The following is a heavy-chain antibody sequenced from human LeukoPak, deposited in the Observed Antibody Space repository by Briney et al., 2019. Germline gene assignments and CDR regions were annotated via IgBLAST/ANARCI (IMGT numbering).Heavy chain of an antibody. D-gene: IGHD5-18*01. V-gene: IGHV1-69*13. CDR1: GGTFNNYA. CDR3: AISSSGYTYGYVSGWFDP. Sequence: ASVKVSCKASGGTFNNYAISWVRQAPGQGLEWMGGIIHIFGTTNYAQKFQDRVTITADESTRTARMELSSLTSEDTAVYYCAISSSGYTYGYVSGWFDPWGQGTLVTVSS. J-gene: IGHJ5*02. CDR2: IIHIFGTT.